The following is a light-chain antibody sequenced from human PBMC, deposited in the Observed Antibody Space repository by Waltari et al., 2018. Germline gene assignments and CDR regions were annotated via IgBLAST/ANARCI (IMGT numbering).Light chain of an antibody. V-gene: IGKV3-11*01. CDR3: QLHTKSPPMYI. CDR1: QSVGSS. Sequence: IVFTHSPPTLSLSRGERDTLSCRASQSVGSSLVWYQQKPGQSPRLLIYDSSNRPTGIPARFSGSGSGTDVSLTISSLEPEDFAVYYCQLHTKSPPMYIFGQGTKLEIQ. J-gene: IGKJ2*01. CDR2: DSS.